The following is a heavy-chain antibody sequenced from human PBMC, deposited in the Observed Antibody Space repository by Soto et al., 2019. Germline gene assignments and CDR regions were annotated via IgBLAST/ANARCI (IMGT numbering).Heavy chain of an antibody. J-gene: IGHJ6*02. Sequence: ASVKVSCKASGCTFTGYYMLWVRQAPGQGLEWMGWINPNSGGTNYAQKFQGRVTMTRDTSISTAYMELSRLRSDDTAVYYCARDLEANVDIVATHYSYYYYYGMDVWGQGTTVTVSS. CDR3: ARDLEANVDIVATHYSYYYYYGMDV. CDR2: INPNSGGT. D-gene: IGHD5-12*01. V-gene: IGHV1-2*02. CDR1: GCTFTGYY.